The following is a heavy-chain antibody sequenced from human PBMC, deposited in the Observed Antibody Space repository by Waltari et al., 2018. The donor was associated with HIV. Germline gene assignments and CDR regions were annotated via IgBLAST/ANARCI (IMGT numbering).Heavy chain of an antibody. CDR2: IKQYGNEK. J-gene: IGHJ4*02. CDR3: ARGGFYGSGSKVN. D-gene: IGHD3-10*01. Sequence: EVQLVESGGVWAQPGGALRLCCAASGFNLSRVWGSWVRRAQGRGVEWGANIKQYGNEKYYVDSVNGRFTISRDYAENSVYLQMNSLRAEDTAVYYCARGGFYGSGSKVNWGQGTLVTVSS. CDR1: GFNLSRVW. V-gene: IGHV3-7*04.